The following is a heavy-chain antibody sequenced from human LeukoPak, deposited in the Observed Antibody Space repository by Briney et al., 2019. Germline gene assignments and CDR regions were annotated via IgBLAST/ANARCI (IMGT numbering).Heavy chain of an antibody. V-gene: IGHV1-24*01. CDR2: FDPEDGET. CDR3: ATDLVAGLFSSHFDY. D-gene: IGHD6-19*01. Sequence: SVKLSCKVSGYTFTELSMHWVRQAPGKGLEGMGGFDPEDGETIYAQKFQGRVTMTEDTSTDTAYRELSSLRSEDTAVYYCATDLVAGLFSSHFDYWGQGTLVTVSS. CDR1: GYTFTELS. J-gene: IGHJ4*02.